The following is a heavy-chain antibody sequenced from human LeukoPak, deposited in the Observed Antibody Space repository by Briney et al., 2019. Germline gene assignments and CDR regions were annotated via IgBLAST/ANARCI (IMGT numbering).Heavy chain of an antibody. J-gene: IGHJ4*02. Sequence: GGSLRLSCAVSGFTSSDYYMDWVRQPPGKGLERVGRTRNKVNSYTTEYAASVKGRFTISRDDSKNSLYLQMNSLKTEDTAVYYCARIPGDSYGGYFDYWGQGTLVTVSS. D-gene: IGHD5-18*01. CDR1: GFTSSDYY. V-gene: IGHV3-72*01. CDR2: TRNKVNSYTT. CDR3: ARIPGDSYGGYFDY.